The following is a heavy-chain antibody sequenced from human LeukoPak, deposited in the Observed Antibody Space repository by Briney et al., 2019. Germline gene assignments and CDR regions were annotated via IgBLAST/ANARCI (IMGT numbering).Heavy chain of an antibody. CDR3: ARPRGTYSSGWYFDY. D-gene: IGHD6-19*01. CDR1: GYSFTSYW. CDR2: IYPGDSDT. Sequence: GESLQISCKGSGYSFTSYWIGWVRQMPGKGLEWMGIIYPGDSDTRYSPSFQGQVTISADKSISTAYLQWSSLKASDTTMYYCARPRGTYSSGWYFDYWGQGTLVTVSS. J-gene: IGHJ4*02. V-gene: IGHV5-51*01.